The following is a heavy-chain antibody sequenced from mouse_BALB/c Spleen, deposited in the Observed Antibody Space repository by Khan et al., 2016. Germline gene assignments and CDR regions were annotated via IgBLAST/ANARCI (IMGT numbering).Heavy chain of an antibody. J-gene: IGHJ3*01. Sequence: VQLQQSGPELVKPGASVKISCKASGYSFTGYFMNWVKQSHGQSLEWIGRINPYIGDTFYNQNFKGKATLTADKSSSTAYMELLSLTSEDSAVYYCGRSGDCGGFHYWGQGTLVTVSA. V-gene: IGHV1-37*01. CDR2: INPYIGDT. CDR3: GRSGDCGGFHY. D-gene: IGHD2-13*01. CDR1: GYSFTGYF.